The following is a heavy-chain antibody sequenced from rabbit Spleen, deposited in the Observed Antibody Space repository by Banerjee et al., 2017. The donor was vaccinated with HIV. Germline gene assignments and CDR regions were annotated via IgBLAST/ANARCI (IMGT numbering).Heavy chain of an antibody. CDR2: IFPTSGRT. Sequence: QEQLEESGGDLVKPEGSLTLTCTASGFSFSGGYDMCWVRQAPGKGLELIACIFPTSGRTYYASWVNGRFTISSTSSTTVTLQMTSLTAADTATYFCARTGSIGDFDWLDLWGPGTLVTVS. J-gene: IGHJ5*01. CDR3: ARTGSIGDFDWLDL. V-gene: IGHV1S45*01. D-gene: IGHD1-1*01. CDR1: GFSFSGGYD.